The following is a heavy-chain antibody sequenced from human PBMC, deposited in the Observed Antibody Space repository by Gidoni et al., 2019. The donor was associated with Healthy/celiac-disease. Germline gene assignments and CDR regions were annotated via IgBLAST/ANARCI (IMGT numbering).Heavy chain of an antibody. CDR2: ISGSGGST. CDR3: AKAYYDFWSYFDY. CDR1: GFTFSSDA. Sequence: EVQLLESGRGLVQPGGSLRLSCAASGFTFSSDAMSWVRQAPGKGLGWVSAISGSGGSTYYADSVKGRFTISRDNSKNTLYLQMNSLRAEDTAVYYCAKAYYDFWSYFDYWGQGTLVTVSS. D-gene: IGHD3-3*01. J-gene: IGHJ4*02. V-gene: IGHV3-23*01.